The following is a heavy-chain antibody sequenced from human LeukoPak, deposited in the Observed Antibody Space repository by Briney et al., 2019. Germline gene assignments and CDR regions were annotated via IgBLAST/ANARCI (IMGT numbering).Heavy chain of an antibody. J-gene: IGHJ4*02. CDR3: AKDNVFIDY. V-gene: IGHV3-30*18. CDR1: GFTFSSYG. Sequence: GGSLRLSCAASGFTFSSYGMHWVRQAPGKGLEWVAVISYDGSNKYYADSVKGRFTISRDNSKNTLYLQMNSLRAEDTAVYYCAKDNVFIDYWGQGTLVTVSS. D-gene: IGHD3-16*01. CDR2: ISYDGSNK.